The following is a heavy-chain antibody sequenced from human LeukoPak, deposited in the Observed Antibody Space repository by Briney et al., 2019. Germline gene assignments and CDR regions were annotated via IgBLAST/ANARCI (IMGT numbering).Heavy chain of an antibody. D-gene: IGHD3-3*01. J-gene: IGHJ4*02. CDR2: ISSSSSTI. Sequence: QAGGSLRLSCAASGFTFSSYAMNWVRQAPGKGLEWVSYISSSSSTIYYADSVKGRFTISRDNAKNSLYLQMNSLRDEDTAVYYCARDLYTVGYDFWSGYHNQGGTFDYWGQGTLVTVSS. V-gene: IGHV3-48*02. CDR1: GFTFSSYA. CDR3: ARDLYTVGYDFWSGYHNQGGTFDY.